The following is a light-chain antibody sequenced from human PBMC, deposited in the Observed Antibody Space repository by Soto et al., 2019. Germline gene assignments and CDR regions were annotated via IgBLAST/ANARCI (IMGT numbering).Light chain of an antibody. Sequence: QSVLTQPASVSGSPGQSIAISCTGTTSDVGGYNYVSWYQQHPGKVPKLLIHEVSNRPSGASNRFSGSKSGNTASLTISGLQAEDEADYYCLSKTSTISYVFGTGTKVTV. CDR3: LSKTSTISYV. CDR1: TSDVGGYNY. CDR2: EVS. J-gene: IGLJ1*01. V-gene: IGLV2-14*01.